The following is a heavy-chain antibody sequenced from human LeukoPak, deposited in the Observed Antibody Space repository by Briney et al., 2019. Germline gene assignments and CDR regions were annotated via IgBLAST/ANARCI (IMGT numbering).Heavy chain of an antibody. D-gene: IGHD2-21*02. CDR2: ISYDGSNK. J-gene: IGHJ2*01. CDR3: ARDGYCGGDCGFDL. Sequence: PGRSLRLSCAASGFTFSSYAMHWVRQAPGKGLEWVAVISYDGSNKYYADSVKGRFTISRDNAKNSLYLQMNSLRAEDTAVYYCARDGYCGGDCGFDLWGRGTLVTVSS. V-gene: IGHV3-30-3*01. CDR1: GFTFSSYA.